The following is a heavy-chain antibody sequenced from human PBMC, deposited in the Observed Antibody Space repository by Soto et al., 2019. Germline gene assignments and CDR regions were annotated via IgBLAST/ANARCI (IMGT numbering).Heavy chain of an antibody. V-gene: IGHV5-51*01. CDR2: IYPGDSDT. CDR3: ARHVTGAKDSGYDWGGSGYYYYGMDV. D-gene: IGHD5-12*01. Sequence: GESLKISCKGSGYSFTSYWIGWVRQMPGKGLEWMGIIYPGDSDTRYSPSFQGQVTISAGKSISTAYLQWSSLKASDTAMYYYARHVTGAKDSGYDWGGSGYYYYGMDVWGQGTTVTVSS. CDR1: GYSFTSYW. J-gene: IGHJ6*02.